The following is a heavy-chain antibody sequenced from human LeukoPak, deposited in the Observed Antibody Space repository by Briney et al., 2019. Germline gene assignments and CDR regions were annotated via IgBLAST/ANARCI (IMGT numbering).Heavy chain of an antibody. CDR2: ITGSGDST. D-gene: IGHD1-1*01. CDR3: AKGLTTNCRGCYFDY. CDR1: GFTFSSYA. J-gene: IGHJ4*02. Sequence: GGSLRLSCAASGFTFSSYAMSWVRQAPGKGLEWVSTITGSGDSTYYADSVEGRFTISRDNSKNTLYLQMNSLRAEDTAVYYCAKGLTTNCRGCYFDYWGQGTLVTVSS. V-gene: IGHV3-23*01.